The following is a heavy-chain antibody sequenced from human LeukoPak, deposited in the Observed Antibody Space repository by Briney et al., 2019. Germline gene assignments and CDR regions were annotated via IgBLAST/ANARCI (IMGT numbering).Heavy chain of an antibody. D-gene: IGHD2-15*01. Sequence: SETLSLTCTVSGGSINSYYWSWIRQSPGKGLEWIGFIYYSGGTTYNPSLKSRVIISVDTSKNQFSLRLSSVTAADTAVYYCARDGGRGYCSGGSCNWFDPWGQGTLVTVSS. CDR2: IYYSGGT. CDR3: ARDGGRGYCSGGSCNWFDP. J-gene: IGHJ5*02. CDR1: GGSINSYY. V-gene: IGHV4-59*01.